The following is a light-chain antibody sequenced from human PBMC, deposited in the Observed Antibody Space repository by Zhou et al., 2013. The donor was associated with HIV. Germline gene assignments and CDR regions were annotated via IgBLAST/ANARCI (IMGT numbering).Light chain of an antibody. CDR2: DAS. CDR1: QSITTY. V-gene: IGKV1-33*01. CDR3: QQYHNLPLT. Sequence: DIQMTQSPSSLSASVGDRVTITCRASQSITTYLNWYQQTPGKAPKLLIHDASELETGVPPRFSGDVFRTQFTLTISGLQPEDFVTYFCQQYHNLPLTFGGGTRVEF. J-gene: IGKJ4*01.